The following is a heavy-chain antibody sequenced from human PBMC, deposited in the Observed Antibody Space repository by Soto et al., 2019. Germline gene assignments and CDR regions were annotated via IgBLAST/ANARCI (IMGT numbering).Heavy chain of an antibody. CDR1: GFTFSSYS. J-gene: IGHJ6*02. Sequence: EVQLVESGGGLVKPGGSLRLSCAASGFTFSSYSMNWVRQAPGKGLEWVSSISSSSSYIYYADSVKGRFTISRDNPKNSLYLQMTSLRAEDTAVYYCASTNRLTMDVWGQGTTVTVSS. CDR3: ASTNRLTMDV. D-gene: IGHD2-2*01. V-gene: IGHV3-21*01. CDR2: ISSSSSYI.